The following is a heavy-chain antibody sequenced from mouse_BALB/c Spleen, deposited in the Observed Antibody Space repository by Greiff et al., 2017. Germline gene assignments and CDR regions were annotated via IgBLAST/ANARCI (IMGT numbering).Heavy chain of an antibody. J-gene: IGHJ1*01. V-gene: IGHV1-80*01. Sequence: QVQLQQSGAELVRPGSSVKISCKASGYAFSSYWMNWVKQRPGQGLEWIGQIYPGDGDTNYNGKFKGKATLTADKSSSTAYMQLSSLTSEDSAVYFCARGELGSYWYFDDWGEGTTVTVSS. CDR3: ARGELGSYWYFDD. D-gene: IGHD4-1*01. CDR2: IYPGDGDT. CDR1: GYAFSSYW.